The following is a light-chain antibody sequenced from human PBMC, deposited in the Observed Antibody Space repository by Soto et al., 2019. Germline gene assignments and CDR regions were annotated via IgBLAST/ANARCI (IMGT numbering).Light chain of an antibody. CDR1: SSDVGGYNY. J-gene: IGLJ3*02. CDR3: SSYTSSSTPV. V-gene: IGLV2-14*01. CDR2: EVS. Sequence: QSVLTQPASVSGSPGQSITISCTGTSSDVGGYNYVSWYQQHPGKAPKLMIYEVSNRPSGVSNRFSGSKSGNTASLTISGLXAEDEADYYCSSYTSSSTPVFGGGTKLTVL.